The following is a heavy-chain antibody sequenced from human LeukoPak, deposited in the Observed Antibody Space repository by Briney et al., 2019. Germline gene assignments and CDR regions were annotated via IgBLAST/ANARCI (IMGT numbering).Heavy chain of an antibody. CDR1: GGSFSGYY. V-gene: IGHV4-34*01. D-gene: IGHD6-13*01. J-gene: IGHJ4*02. CDR2: INHSGST. Sequence: SETLSLTCAVYGGSFSGYYWSWIRQPPGKGLEWIGEINHSGSTNYNPSLKSRVTISVDTSKNQFSLKLSSVTAADTAVYYCARVGAAAGTSYWGQGTWSPSPQ. CDR3: ARVGAAAGTSY.